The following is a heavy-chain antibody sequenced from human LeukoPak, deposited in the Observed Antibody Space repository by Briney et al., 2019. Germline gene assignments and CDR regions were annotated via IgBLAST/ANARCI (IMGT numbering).Heavy chain of an antibody. J-gene: IGHJ4*02. Sequence: GGSLRLSCAASGFTFSGSAMHWVRQASGKGLEWGGRIRRKGNDYATAYAASVKGRFTISRDDSKNTAYLQMDSLKTEDTAVYFCTRLGGSPPYFDYWGQGTLVTVSS. CDR1: GFTFSGSA. CDR2: IRRKGNDYAT. CDR3: TRLGGSPPYFDY. V-gene: IGHV3-73*01. D-gene: IGHD3-16*01.